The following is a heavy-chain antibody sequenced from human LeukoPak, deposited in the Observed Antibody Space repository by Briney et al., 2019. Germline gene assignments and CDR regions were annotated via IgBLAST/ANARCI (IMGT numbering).Heavy chain of an antibody. CDR3: ARDNFTMVRGVSDY. D-gene: IGHD3-10*01. V-gene: IGHV3-21*01. J-gene: IGHJ4*02. CDR2: ISSSSYI. Sequence: GGSLRLSCAASGFTFSSYSMNWVRQAPGKGLEWVSSISSSSYIYYADSVKGRFTISRDNAKNSLYLQMNSLRAEDTAVYYCARDNFTMVRGVSDYWGQGTLVTVSS. CDR1: GFTFSSYS.